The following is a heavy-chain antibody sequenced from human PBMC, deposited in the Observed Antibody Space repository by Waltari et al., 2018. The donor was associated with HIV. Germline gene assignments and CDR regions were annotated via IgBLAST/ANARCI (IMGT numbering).Heavy chain of an antibody. CDR3: ARAGWYNYYYYGMDV. CDR2: IYYSGST. V-gene: IGHV4-59*01. D-gene: IGHD6-19*01. J-gene: IGHJ6*02. Sequence: QVQLQESGPGLVKPSETLSLTCTVSGGSISSYYWSWIRQPPGKGLEWIGYIYYSGSTNYNPSLKSRVTISVDTSKNQFSLKLSSVTAADMAVYYCARAGWYNYYYYGMDVWGQGTTVTVSS. CDR1: GGSISSYY.